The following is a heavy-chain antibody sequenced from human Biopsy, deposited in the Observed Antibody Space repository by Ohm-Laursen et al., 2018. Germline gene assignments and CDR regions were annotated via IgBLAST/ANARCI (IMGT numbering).Heavy chain of an antibody. CDR2: IFYRGST. CDR3: ARDYDTSGYYYVS. D-gene: IGHD3-22*01. J-gene: IGHJ5*02. V-gene: IGHV4-39*01. Sequence: SETVSLTCTVSGGSISNNNYYWGWIRQPPGKGLEWIGSIFYRGSTHYKPSLKSRVNISVATSKNQFSLKLNSVTAADTAVYYCARDYDTSGYYYVSWGQGTLVTVSS. CDR1: GGSISNNNYY.